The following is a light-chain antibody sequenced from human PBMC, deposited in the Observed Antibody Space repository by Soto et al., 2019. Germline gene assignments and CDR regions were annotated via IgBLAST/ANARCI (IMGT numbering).Light chain of an antibody. CDR3: QQCYSSPQT. V-gene: IGKV1-39*01. J-gene: IGKJ1*01. CDR2: AAS. Sequence: DIQMTQSPSTLSAGVGDRVTITCRASQSISTYINWYQQKAGKAPTLLIYAASSLQSGVPSRFSGGGSGTDFTLTINTLQPEDFSTYFCQQCYSSPQTFGQGTQVEIK. CDR1: QSISTY.